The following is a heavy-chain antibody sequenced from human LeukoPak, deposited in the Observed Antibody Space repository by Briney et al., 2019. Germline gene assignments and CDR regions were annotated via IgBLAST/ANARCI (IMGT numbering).Heavy chain of an antibody. CDR3: ARAIDYGDYVGMYYFDY. CDR1: GYTFTGYY. CDR2: INPNSGGT. V-gene: IGHV1-2*02. J-gene: IGHJ4*02. D-gene: IGHD4-17*01. Sequence: ASVKVSCKASGYTFTGYYMHWVRQAPGQGLEWMGWINPNSGGTNYAQKFQGRVTMTRDTSISTAYMELSGLRSDDTAVYYCARAIDYGDYVGMYYFDYWGQGTLVTVSS.